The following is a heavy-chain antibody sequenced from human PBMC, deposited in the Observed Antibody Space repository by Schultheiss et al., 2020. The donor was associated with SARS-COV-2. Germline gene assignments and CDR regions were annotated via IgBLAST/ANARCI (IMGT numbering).Heavy chain of an antibody. CDR3: ARGGRSSWLNYYYGMDV. J-gene: IGHJ6*02. Sequence: ASVKVSCKASGYTFTGYYMHWVRQAPGQGLEWMGWINPNSGGTNYAQKFQGRVTMTRDTSISTAYMELSRLRSDDTAVYYCARGGRSSWLNYYYGMDVWGQGTTVTVSS. D-gene: IGHD6-13*01. CDR1: GYTFTGYY. V-gene: IGHV1-2*02. CDR2: INPNSGGT.